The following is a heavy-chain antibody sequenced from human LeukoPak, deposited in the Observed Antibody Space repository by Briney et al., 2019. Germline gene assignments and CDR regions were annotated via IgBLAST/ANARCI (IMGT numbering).Heavy chain of an antibody. J-gene: IGHJ4*02. CDR2: NYYSGST. V-gene: IGHV4-59*08. CDR3: ARGARAGYNLEPFDY. D-gene: IGHD5-24*01. CDR1: GGSISSYY. Sequence: SETLSLTCTVSGGSISSYYWSWIRQPPGKGLEWIGYNYYSGSTKYNPSLKSRVTMSVDTSKNQFSLKLSSVTAADTAVYYCARGARAGYNLEPFDYWGQGTLVTVSS.